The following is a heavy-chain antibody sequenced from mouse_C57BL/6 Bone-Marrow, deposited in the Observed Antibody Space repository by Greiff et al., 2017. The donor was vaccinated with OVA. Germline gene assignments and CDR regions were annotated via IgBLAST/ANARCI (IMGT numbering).Heavy chain of an antibody. Sequence: EVQLQESGPGLVKPSQSLSLTCSVTGYSITSGYYWNWIRQFPGNKLEWMGYISYDGSNNYNPSLKNRISITRDTSKNQFFLKLNSVTTEDTATYYCARGGLLRYFDYWGQGTTLTVSS. D-gene: IGHD1-1*01. J-gene: IGHJ2*01. CDR3: ARGGLLRYFDY. V-gene: IGHV3-6*01. CDR1: GYSITSGYY. CDR2: ISYDGSN.